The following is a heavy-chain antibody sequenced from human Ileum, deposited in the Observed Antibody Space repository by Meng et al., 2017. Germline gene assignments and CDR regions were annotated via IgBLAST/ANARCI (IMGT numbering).Heavy chain of an antibody. CDR2: IYNSGNT. D-gene: IGHD1-26*01. CDR3: AGEPRGSYRFYFDY. V-gene: IGHV4-59*01. Sequence: SETLSLTCAVSGGSMNNYYWNWVRQSPGKRLEWIGYIYNSGNTNYNPSLKSRVTISSNMSKNQFSLLLTSVTATDTAVYYCAGEPRGSYRFYFDYWGRGTLVTVSS. CDR1: GGSMNNYY. J-gene: IGHJ4*02.